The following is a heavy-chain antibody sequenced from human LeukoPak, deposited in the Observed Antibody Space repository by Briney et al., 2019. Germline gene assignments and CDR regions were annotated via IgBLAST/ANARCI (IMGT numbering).Heavy chain of an antibody. CDR3: AKDGGDFWSGYPDY. Sequence: GGSLRLSCAASGFTLSRSWMAWVRQAPGKGLEWVSAISGSGGSTYYADSVKGRFTISRDNSKNTLYLQMNSLRAEDTAVYYCAKDGGDFWSGYPDYWGQGTLVTVSS. CDR1: GFTLSRSW. J-gene: IGHJ4*02. CDR2: ISGSGGST. D-gene: IGHD3-3*01. V-gene: IGHV3-23*01.